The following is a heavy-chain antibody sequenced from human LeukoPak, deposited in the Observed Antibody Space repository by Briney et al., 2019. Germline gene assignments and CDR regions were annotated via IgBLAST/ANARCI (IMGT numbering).Heavy chain of an antibody. D-gene: IGHD3-22*01. J-gene: IGHJ4*02. V-gene: IGHV1-69-2*01. CDR1: GYTFTDYY. CDR2: VDPEDGET. Sequence: ASVKISCKVSGYTFTDYYMHWVQQAPGKGLEWMGLVDPEDGETIYAEKFQGRVTITADTSTDTAYMELSSLRSEDTVVYYCATHAKYYYDSSGYYWGQGTLVTVSS. CDR3: ATHAKYYYDSSGYY.